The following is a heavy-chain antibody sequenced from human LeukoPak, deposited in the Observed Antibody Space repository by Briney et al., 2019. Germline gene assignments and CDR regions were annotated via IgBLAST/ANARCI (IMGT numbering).Heavy chain of an antibody. Sequence: ASVKVSCKASGYTFTSYYMHWVRQAPGQGLEWMGIINPSGGSTSYAQKFQGRVTMTRDTSTSTVYMELSSLRSEDTAVYYCARGGYRSSTSCHNWFDPWGQGTLVTVSS. V-gene: IGHV1-46*01. D-gene: IGHD2-2*01. CDR3: ARGGYRSSTSCHNWFDP. CDR1: GYTFTSYY. J-gene: IGHJ5*02. CDR2: INPSGGST.